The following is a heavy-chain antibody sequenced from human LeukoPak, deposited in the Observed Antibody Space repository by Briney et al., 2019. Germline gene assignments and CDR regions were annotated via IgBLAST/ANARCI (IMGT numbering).Heavy chain of an antibody. J-gene: IGHJ5*02. V-gene: IGHV1-69*17. Sequence: SVKVSCKASGGTFSSYAISWVRQAPGQGLEWMGGIIPIFGIANYAQKFQGRVTITTDKSTSTAYMELSSLRSEDTAVYYCARGRVVAATRDYWFDPWGQGTLVTVSS. CDR3: ARGRVVAATRDYWFDP. CDR2: IIPIFGIA. CDR1: GGTFSSYA. D-gene: IGHD2-15*01.